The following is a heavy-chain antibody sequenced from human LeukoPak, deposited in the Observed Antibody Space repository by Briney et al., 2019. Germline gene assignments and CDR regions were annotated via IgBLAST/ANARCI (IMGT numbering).Heavy chain of an antibody. Sequence: SQTLSLTCTVSGGSISSGGYDWSWIRQPPGKGLEWIGYIYHSGSTYYNPSLKSRVTMSVDTSKNQFSLKLSSVTAADTAVYYCARVVAVGAFDIWGQGTMVTVSS. J-gene: IGHJ3*02. CDR3: ARVVAVGAFDI. D-gene: IGHD6-19*01. V-gene: IGHV4-30-2*01. CDR2: IYHSGST. CDR1: GGSISSGGYD.